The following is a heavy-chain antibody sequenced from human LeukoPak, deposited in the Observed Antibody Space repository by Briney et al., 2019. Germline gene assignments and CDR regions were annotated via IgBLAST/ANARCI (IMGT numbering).Heavy chain of an antibody. CDR2: ISPDNGVT. CDR1: GYTFTDYY. V-gene: IGHV1-2*06. CDR3: ARKTTALDY. J-gene: IGHJ4*02. Sequence: ASVKVSCKTSGYTFTDYYLYWVRQAPGQGPEWMGRISPDNGVTKIAQKFQGRVTMTRDTSINTIYMELGRLTGDDTAVYYGARKTTALDYWGQETQISV. D-gene: IGHD4-17*01.